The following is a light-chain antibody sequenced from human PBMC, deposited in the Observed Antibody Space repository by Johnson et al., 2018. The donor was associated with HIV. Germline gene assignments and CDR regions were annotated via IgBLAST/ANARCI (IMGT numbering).Light chain of an antibody. V-gene: IGLV1-51*02. CDR2: ENN. CDR1: NSNIGNNY. Sequence: QSVLTHPPSVSAAPGQKVTISCSGSNSNIGNNYVSWFQQLPGTAPKLLIYENNKRPSGIPDRFSGSKSGTSATLGITGLQTGDEADYYCGTWDSSLSALVFGTGTKVTAL. J-gene: IGLJ1*01. CDR3: GTWDSSLSALV.